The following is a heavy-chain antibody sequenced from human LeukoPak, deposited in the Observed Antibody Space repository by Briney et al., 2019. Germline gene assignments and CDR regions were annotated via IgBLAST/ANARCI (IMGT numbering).Heavy chain of an antibody. D-gene: IGHD6-13*01. Sequence: SETLSLTCAVYGGSFNGYYWRWIRQPPGKGLEWIGEINHSGSTNYHPSLKSRITRSVDTSKNQFTLKLNSVTAADTAVYYCARRKIRHSSSWYEPGGFDLWCQGTLVTVSS. CDR1: GGSFNGYY. CDR2: INHSGST. CDR3: ARRKIRHSSSWYEPGGFDL. V-gene: IGHV4-34*01. J-gene: IGHJ5*02.